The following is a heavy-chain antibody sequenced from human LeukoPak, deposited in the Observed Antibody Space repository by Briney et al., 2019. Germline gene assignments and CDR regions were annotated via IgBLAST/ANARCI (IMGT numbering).Heavy chain of an antibody. CDR1: GGTFSSYA. D-gene: IGHD1-26*01. J-gene: IGHJ4*02. CDR3: ARDARHSGNYYSDY. CDR2: IIPIFGTA. Sequence: GAPVKVSCKASGGTFSSYAISWVRQAPGQGLEWMGGIIPIFGTANYAQKFQGRVTITADESTSTAYMELSRLRSDDTAVYYCARDARHSGNYYSDYWGQGTLVTVSS. V-gene: IGHV1-69*13.